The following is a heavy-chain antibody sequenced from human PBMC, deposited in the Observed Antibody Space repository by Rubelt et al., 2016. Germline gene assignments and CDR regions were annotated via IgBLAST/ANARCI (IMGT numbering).Heavy chain of an antibody. D-gene: IGHD6-19*01. V-gene: IGHV1-3*01. CDR3: ARVIWGSGWSNNWFDP. J-gene: IGHJ5*02. CDR1: GYTFTSYA. Sequence: QVQLVQSGAEVKKPGASVKVSCKASGYTFTSYAMHWVRQAPGQRLEWMGWINAGNGNTKYSPKFQGRVTITRDTSAGTAYMELSSLRSEDTAVYYCARVIWGSGWSNNWFDPWGQGTLVTASS. CDR2: INAGNGNT.